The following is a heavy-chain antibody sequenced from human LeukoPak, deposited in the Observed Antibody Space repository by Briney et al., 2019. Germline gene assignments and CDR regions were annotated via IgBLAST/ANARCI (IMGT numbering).Heavy chain of an antibody. CDR2: IHTSWTT. D-gene: IGHD3-16*01. V-gene: IGHV4-4*07. Sequence: SETLSLTCTVSGGSMSDYYWSFIRQPAGKGLEWIGRIHTSWTTYFNPSLKSRVTMSVDTSKNQFSLRLTSMTAAGTAVYFCARGDYYDGGGRNWFDPWGQGTLVTVSS. J-gene: IGHJ5*02. CDR3: ARGDYYDGGGRNWFDP. CDR1: GGSMSDYY.